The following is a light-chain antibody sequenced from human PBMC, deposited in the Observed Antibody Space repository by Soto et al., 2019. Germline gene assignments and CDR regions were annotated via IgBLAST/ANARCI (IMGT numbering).Light chain of an antibody. J-gene: IGKJ2*01. CDR3: QQYGSSPYT. CDR1: QSVSNSY. V-gene: IGKV3-20*01. CDR2: GSS. Sequence: EIVLTQSPGTLSLSPGERATLSCRASQSVSNSYLAWYQQKPGQAHRLLVYGSSNRATGIPDRFSGSGSGTDFTLTISRLEPEDLAVYYCQQYGSSPYTFGQGTKLEIK.